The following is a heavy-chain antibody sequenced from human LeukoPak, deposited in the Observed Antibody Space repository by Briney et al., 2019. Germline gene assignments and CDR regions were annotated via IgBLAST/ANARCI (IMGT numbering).Heavy chain of an antibody. CDR2: FDPEDGET. CDR3: ATDRQLLWFGEFRN. D-gene: IGHD3-10*01. CDR1: GYTLTELS. J-gene: IGHJ4*02. V-gene: IGHV1-24*01. Sequence: ASVKVSCTVSGYTLTELSMHWVRQAPGKGLEWIGGFDPEDGETIYAQKFQGRVTMTEDTSTDTAYMELSSLRSGDTAVYYCATDRQLLWFGEFRNWGQGTLVTVSS.